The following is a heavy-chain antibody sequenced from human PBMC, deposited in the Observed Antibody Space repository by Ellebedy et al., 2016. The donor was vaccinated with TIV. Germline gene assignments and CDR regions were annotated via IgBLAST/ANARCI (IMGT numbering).Heavy chain of an antibody. V-gene: IGHV5-51*01. CDR2: IHPGDSQI. J-gene: IGHJ4*02. D-gene: IGHD4-17*01. CDR1: GYSFNNYW. Sequence: KVSXXGSGYSFNNYWIAWVRQMPGKGLEWMGVIHPGDSQIRYSPSFQGQVIISADKSTNTAYLKWISLKASDTAMFYCARAVTWVTSPTYFKDWGQGTLVTVSS. CDR3: ARAVTWVTSPTYFKD.